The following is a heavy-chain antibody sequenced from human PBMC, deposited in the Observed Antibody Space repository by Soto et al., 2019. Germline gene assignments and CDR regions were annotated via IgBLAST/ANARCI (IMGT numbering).Heavy chain of an antibody. CDR2: IIPIFGTA. CDR1: GGTFSSYA. Sequence: GASVKVSCKASGGTFSSYAINWVRQAPGQGLEWMGGIIPIFGTANYAQKFQGRVTITADESTSTAYMELSSLRSEDTAVYYCASAPYDSSGRNWFDPWGQGTLVTVSS. CDR3: ASAPYDSSGRNWFDP. D-gene: IGHD3-22*01. J-gene: IGHJ5*02. V-gene: IGHV1-69*13.